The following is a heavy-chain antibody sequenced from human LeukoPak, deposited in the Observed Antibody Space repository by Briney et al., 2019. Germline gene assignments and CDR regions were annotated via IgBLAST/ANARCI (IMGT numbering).Heavy chain of an antibody. CDR3: ARGYYGFWSGYYGIEDY. CDR2: IYYTGNT. CDR1: GGSIGGYY. Sequence: SETLSLTCAVSGGSIGGYYWNWIRQSPEKGLECIGYIYYTGNTDYNPSLKSRVTISVDTSKNQFSLKLSSVTAADTAVYYCARGYYGFWSGYYGIEDYWGQGTLVTVSS. D-gene: IGHD3-3*01. J-gene: IGHJ4*02. V-gene: IGHV4-59*01.